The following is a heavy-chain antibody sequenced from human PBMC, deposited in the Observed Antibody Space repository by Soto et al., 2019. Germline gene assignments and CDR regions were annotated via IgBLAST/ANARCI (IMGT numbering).Heavy chain of an antibody. CDR1: GYTFSSYG. D-gene: IGHD3-22*01. CDR3: ARIPYDSSGQRAFDI. V-gene: IGHV1-18*04. Sequence: GASVEVSCKASGYTFSSYGISCVRQAPGQGLEWMGWISAYNGNTKYAQKLQGRVTMTTDTSTSTAYMELRSLRSDDTAVYYCARIPYDSSGQRAFDIWGQGTMVTVSS. CDR2: ISAYNGNT. J-gene: IGHJ3*02.